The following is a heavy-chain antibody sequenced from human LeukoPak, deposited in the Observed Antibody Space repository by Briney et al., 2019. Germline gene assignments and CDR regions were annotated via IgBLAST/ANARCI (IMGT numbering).Heavy chain of an antibody. D-gene: IGHD3-22*01. CDR3: ARVPPPPDYDSSGYYSPLYYYGMDV. Sequence: ASVKVSCKASGYTFTGYYMHWVRQAPGQGLEWMGWINPNSGGTNYAQKFQGRVTMTRDTSISTAYMELSRLRSDDTAVYYCARVPPPPDYDSSGYYSPLYYYGMDVRGQGTTVTVSS. V-gene: IGHV1-2*02. CDR2: INPNSGGT. CDR1: GYTFTGYY. J-gene: IGHJ6*02.